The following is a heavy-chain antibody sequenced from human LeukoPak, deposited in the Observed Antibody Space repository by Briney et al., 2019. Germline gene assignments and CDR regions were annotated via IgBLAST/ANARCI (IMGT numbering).Heavy chain of an antibody. CDR2: ISSSSSYI. D-gene: IGHD3-10*01. V-gene: IGHV3-21*01. J-gene: IGHJ3*02. CDR3: ARVRGQLWFADGFDI. CDR1: GFTFSSYS. Sequence: GGSLRLSCAASGFTFSSYSMNWVRQAPGKGLEWVSSISSSSSYIYYPDSVKGRFTISRDNAKNTLFLQMNSLRAEDTAVYYCARVRGQLWFADGFDIWGQGTMATVSS.